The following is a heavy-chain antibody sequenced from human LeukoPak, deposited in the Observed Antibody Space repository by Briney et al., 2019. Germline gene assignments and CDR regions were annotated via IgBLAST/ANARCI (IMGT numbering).Heavy chain of an antibody. D-gene: IGHD5-12*01. CDR2: ISPNSVEK. CDR1: GYTFSDYY. CDR3: ARVSLNVVATLDY. Sequence: LGASVKVSCKASGYTFSDYYMHWVRQAPAQGLEWMGWISPNSVEKVYAQKFQGRVTMTRDTSISTAYMELSSLRSEDTAVYYCARVSLNVVATLDYWGQGTLVTVSS. V-gene: IGHV1-2*03. J-gene: IGHJ4*02.